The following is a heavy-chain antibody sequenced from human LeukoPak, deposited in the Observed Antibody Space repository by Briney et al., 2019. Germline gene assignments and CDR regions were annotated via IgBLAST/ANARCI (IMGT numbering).Heavy chain of an antibody. Sequence: GGSLRLSCAASGFTFSSYEMNWVRQAPGKGLEWVSGISGRDSTTYYADSVKGRFTISRDNAKTSLYLQMNSLRAEDTAVYYCARDLGQYYDTSDNWFDPWGQGTLVTVSS. CDR1: GFTFSSYE. V-gene: IGHV3-48*03. D-gene: IGHD3-22*01. J-gene: IGHJ5*02. CDR2: ISGRDSTT. CDR3: ARDLGQYYDTSDNWFDP.